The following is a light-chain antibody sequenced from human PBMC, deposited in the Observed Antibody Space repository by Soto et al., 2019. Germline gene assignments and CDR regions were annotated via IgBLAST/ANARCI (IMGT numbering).Light chain of an antibody. CDR3: STYTSSSTLV. CDR1: SSDVGGYNY. CDR2: DVS. V-gene: IGLV2-14*01. J-gene: IGLJ1*01. Sequence: ALTRPASVSGSPGQSITISCTGTSSDVGGYNYVSWYQQHPGKAPKLMIYDVSNRPSGVSNRFSGSKSGNTACLTISGLQAEDEADYYCSTYTSSSTLVFGTGTRSPS.